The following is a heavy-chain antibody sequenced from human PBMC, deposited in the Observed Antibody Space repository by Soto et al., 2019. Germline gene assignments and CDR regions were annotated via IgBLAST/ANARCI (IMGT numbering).Heavy chain of an antibody. V-gene: IGHV3-23*01. J-gene: IGHJ3*02. CDR1: GFTFSSYA. CDR3: AKYYYDSSGYPDDAFDI. Sequence: GGSLRLSCAASGFTFSSYAMSWVRQAPGKGLEWVSAISGSGGSTYYADSVKGRFTISRDNSKNTLYLQMNSLRAEDTAVYYCAKYYYDSSGYPDDAFDIWGQGTMVTVSS. D-gene: IGHD3-22*01. CDR2: ISGSGGST.